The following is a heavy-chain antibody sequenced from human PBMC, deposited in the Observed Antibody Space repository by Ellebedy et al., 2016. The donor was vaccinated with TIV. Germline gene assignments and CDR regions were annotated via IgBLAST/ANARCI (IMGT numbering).Heavy chain of an antibody. D-gene: IGHD3-10*01. J-gene: IGHJ6*02. CDR1: GGSFSGYY. Sequence: SETLSLXXAVYGGSFSGYYWSWIRQPPGKGLEWIGEINHSGSTNYNPSLKSRVTISVDTSKNQFSLKLSSVTAADTAVYYCARGVVARFGEIYYYYGMDVWGQGTTVTVSS. V-gene: IGHV4-34*01. CDR3: ARGVVARFGEIYYYYGMDV. CDR2: INHSGST.